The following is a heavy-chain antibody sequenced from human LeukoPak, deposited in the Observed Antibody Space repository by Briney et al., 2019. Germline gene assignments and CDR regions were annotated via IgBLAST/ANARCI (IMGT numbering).Heavy chain of an antibody. D-gene: IGHD6-6*01. CDR2: ISSNGGST. V-gene: IGHV3-64*01. J-gene: IGHJ4*02. CDR3: AREYSSSSVDY. Sequence: GSLRLSCAASGFTFSSYAMHWVRQAPGKGLEYVSGISSNGGSTYYANSVKGRFTISRDNSKNTLYLQMGSLRAEDMAVYYCAREYSSSSVDYWGQGTLVTVSS. CDR1: GFTFSSYA.